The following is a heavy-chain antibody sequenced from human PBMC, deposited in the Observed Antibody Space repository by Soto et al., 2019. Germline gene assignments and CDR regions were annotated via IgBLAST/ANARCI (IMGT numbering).Heavy chain of an antibody. CDR3: ARGPDRTYYYDSSVYYYYFDY. CDR1: GGSFSDYY. J-gene: IGHJ4*02. Sequence: QVQLQQWGAGLLKPSETLSLTCAVYGGSFSDYYWSWIRQPPGKGLEWIGEISHSGSTNYNPSLKSRVTISVDTSKNQFSLKLGPVTAADTAVYYCARGPDRTYYYDSSVYYYYFDYWGQGTLVTVSS. D-gene: IGHD3-22*01. V-gene: IGHV4-34*01. CDR2: ISHSGST.